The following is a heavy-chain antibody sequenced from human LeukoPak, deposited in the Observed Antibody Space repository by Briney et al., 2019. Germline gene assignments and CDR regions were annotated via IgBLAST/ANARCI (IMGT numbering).Heavy chain of an antibody. CDR3: ARGATYAYYQDY. CDR1: GFTFSSYW. V-gene: IGHV3-74*01. J-gene: IGHJ4*02. CDR2: IKYDASST. D-gene: IGHD1-26*01. Sequence: GGSLRLSCADSGFTFSSYWMHWVRQAPGKGLVWVSRIKYDASSTSYADSVKGRFTISRDNAKNTLYLQMNSLRAEDTAVYYCARGATYAYYQDYWGQGTLVTVSS.